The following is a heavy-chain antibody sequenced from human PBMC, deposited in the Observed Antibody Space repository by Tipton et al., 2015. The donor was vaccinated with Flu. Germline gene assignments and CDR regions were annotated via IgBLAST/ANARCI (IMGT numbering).Heavy chain of an antibody. CDR1: GYTFTSYG. CDR3: ARGPKTYYYDSSGPTFDY. D-gene: IGHD3-22*01. Sequence: QLVQSGAEVKKPGASVKVSCKASGYTFTSYGISWVRQAPGQGLEWMGWISAYNGNTKYAQKLQGRVTMTTDTSTSTAYMALRSLRSDDTAVYYCARGPKTYYYDSSGPTFDYWGQGILVTVSS. CDR2: ISAYNGNT. J-gene: IGHJ4*02. V-gene: IGHV1-18*01.